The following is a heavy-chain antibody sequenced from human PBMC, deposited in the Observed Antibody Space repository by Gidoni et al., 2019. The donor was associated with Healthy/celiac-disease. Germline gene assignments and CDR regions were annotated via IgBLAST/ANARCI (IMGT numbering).Heavy chain of an antibody. J-gene: IGHJ3*02. V-gene: IGHV3-48*01. Sequence: EVQLVESGGGLVQPGGALRLSCAASGFTFSSYSMNWVRQAPGKGLEWVSYISSSSSTIYYADSVKGRFTISRDNAKNSLYLQMNSLRAEDTAVYYCARDGYYDSSGPGAFDIWGQGTMVTVSS. CDR1: GFTFSSYS. D-gene: IGHD3-22*01. CDR3: ARDGYYDSSGPGAFDI. CDR2: ISSSSSTI.